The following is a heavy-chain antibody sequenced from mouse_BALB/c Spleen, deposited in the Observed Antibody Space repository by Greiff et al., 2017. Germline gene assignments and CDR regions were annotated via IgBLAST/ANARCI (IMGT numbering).Heavy chain of an antibody. CDR3: ARSHYRSYYFDY. J-gene: IGHJ2*01. V-gene: IGHV1-69*02. CDR1: GYTFTSYW. D-gene: IGHD2-14*01. Sequence: QVQLQQPGAELVKPGAPVKLSCKASGYTFTSYWMNWVKQRPGRGIEWIGRIDPSDSETHYNQKFKDKATLTVDKSSSTAYIQLSSLTSEDSAVYYCARSHYRSYYFDYWGQGTTLTVSS. CDR2: IDPSDSET.